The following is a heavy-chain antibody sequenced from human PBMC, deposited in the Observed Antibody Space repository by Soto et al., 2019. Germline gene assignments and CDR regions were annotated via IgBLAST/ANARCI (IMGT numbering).Heavy chain of an antibody. CDR2: VNYSGNT. V-gene: IGHV4-39*01. CDR1: GGSLGSSAYY. Sequence: PSETLSLTCAVSGGSLGSSAYYWGWIRQAPGKGLEWVGSVNYSGNTYYNPSLKSRVTISVDTSRNQLSLKLSSVTAADTALYYCSGRAPEGFDPWGQGTLVTVSS. J-gene: IGHJ5*02. CDR3: SGRAPEGFDP.